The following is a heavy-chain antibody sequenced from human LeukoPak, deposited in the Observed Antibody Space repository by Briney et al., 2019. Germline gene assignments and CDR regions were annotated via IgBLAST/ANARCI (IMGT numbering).Heavy chain of an antibody. J-gene: IGHJ5*02. Sequence: PGGSLRLSCAASGFTFSSYSMNWVRQAPGKGLEWVSSISSSSSYIYYADSVKGRFTISRDNAKNSLYLQMNSLRAEDPAVYYCAKLGVAVAATSWFDPWGQGTLVTVSS. D-gene: IGHD6-19*01. V-gene: IGHV3-21*01. CDR2: ISSSSSYI. CDR3: AKLGVAVAATSWFDP. CDR1: GFTFSSYS.